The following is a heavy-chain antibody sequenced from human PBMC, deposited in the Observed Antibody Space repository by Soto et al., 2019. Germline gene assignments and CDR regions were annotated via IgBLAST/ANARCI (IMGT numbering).Heavy chain of an antibody. D-gene: IGHD3-10*01. CDR1: GGSIDGYN. CDR3: ARQGIGNLHGLVDV. V-gene: IGHV4-59*08. Sequence: QVQLQESGPGLVKPSETLSLTCTVSGGSIDGYNCAWIRQPPGKALEWVGYVYYNGGSSDHPSLKSRATLSVDPSKSQFSLQLRSVTAADTAVYYCARQGIGNLHGLVDVWGRATTVTVSS. J-gene: IGHJ6*02. CDR2: VYYNGGS.